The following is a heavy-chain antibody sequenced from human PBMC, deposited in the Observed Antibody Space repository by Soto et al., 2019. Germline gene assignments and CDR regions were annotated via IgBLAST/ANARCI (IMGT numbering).Heavy chain of an antibody. CDR2: IKSKTDCGTT. J-gene: IGHJ4*02. D-gene: IGHD3-22*01. V-gene: IGHV3-15*01. CDR3: TKDPLTYYYDSSGYFPYYFDY. CDR1: GFTLSNAW. Sequence: WSSLRLSCAASGFTLSNAWMSWGRQSPGKCLEWVGRIKSKTDCGTTDYATPVKGRFTISRDDSKNTLYLQMNSLKTEDTAVYYCTKDPLTYYYDSSGYFPYYFDYWGQGTLVPFYS.